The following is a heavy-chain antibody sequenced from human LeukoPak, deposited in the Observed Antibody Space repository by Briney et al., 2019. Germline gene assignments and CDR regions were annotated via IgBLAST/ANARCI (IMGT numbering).Heavy chain of an antibody. CDR2: ITYDGYYK. CDR1: SFTFTNYG. J-gene: IGHJ4*02. V-gene: IGHV3-30*03. Sequence: PGGSLRLSCAASSFTFTNYGMHWVRQAPGKGLEWVALITYDGYYKYYSDSVKGRFTISSDTSKNTLYLQMNSLRAEDTAVYYCARDLSPVVRASPMGYWGQGTPVTVSS. D-gene: IGHD3-10*01. CDR3: ARDLSPVVRASPMGY.